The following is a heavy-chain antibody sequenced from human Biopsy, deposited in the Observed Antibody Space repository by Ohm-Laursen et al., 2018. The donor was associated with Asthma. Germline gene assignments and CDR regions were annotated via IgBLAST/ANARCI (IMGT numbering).Heavy chain of an antibody. Sequence: GASVKVSCQTSGYSLTDLSMHWVRQAPGQGLEWMGGHDHEEGGTVNARRFQGRVTMTEDTSTDTAYMELSSLSSDDTAVYYCASDFPKDYVRYNFQFWGQGTLVTVSS. J-gene: IGHJ4*02. D-gene: IGHD4-17*01. CDR1: GYSLTDLS. CDR2: HDHEEGGT. V-gene: IGHV1-24*01. CDR3: ASDFPKDYVRYNFQF.